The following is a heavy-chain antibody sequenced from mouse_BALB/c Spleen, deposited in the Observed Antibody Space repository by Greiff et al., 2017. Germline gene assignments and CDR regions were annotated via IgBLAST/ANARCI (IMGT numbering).Heavy chain of an antibody. Sequence: EVQLVESGGGLVQPGGSRKLSCAASGFTFSSFGMHWVRQAPEKGLEWVAYISSGSSTIYYADTVKGRFTISRDNPKNTLFLQMTSLRSEDTAMYYCARQELGDAMDYWGQGTSVTVSS. J-gene: IGHJ4*01. CDR3: ARQELGDAMDY. CDR2: ISSGSSTI. CDR1: GFTFSSFG. V-gene: IGHV5-17*02. D-gene: IGHD3-1*01.